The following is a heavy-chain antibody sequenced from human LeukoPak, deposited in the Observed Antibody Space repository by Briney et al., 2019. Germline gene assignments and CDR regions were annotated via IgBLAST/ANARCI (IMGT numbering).Heavy chain of an antibody. CDR2: ISSSSTI. CDR1: GFTFSSYS. D-gene: IGHD3-10*01. J-gene: IGHJ4*02. V-gene: IGHV3-48*01. Sequence: GGSLRLSCAASGFTFSSYSMNWVRQAPGKGLEWVSYISSSSTIYYADSVKGRFTISRDNSKNTLYLQMNSLRAEDTAVYYCAGGTGFLWFGGGVSTDYWGQGTLVTVSS. CDR3: AGGTGFLWFGGGVSTDY.